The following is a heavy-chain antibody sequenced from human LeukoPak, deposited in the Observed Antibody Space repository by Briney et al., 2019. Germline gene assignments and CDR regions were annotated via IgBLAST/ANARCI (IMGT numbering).Heavy chain of an antibody. CDR2: IIPIFGTA. CDR1: GGSFSSYG. Sequence: SVKVSCKASGGSFSSYGFSWVRQAPGQGLEWMGRIIPIFGTANYAQKFQGRVTITTDESTSTAYMELSSLRSEDTAVYYCARDGTGAPNYYDSSGFDYWGQGTLVTVSS. J-gene: IGHJ4*02. D-gene: IGHD3-22*01. CDR3: ARDGTGAPNYYDSSGFDY. V-gene: IGHV1-69*05.